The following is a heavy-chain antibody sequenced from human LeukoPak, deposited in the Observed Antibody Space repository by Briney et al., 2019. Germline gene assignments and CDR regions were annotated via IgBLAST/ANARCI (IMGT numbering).Heavy chain of an antibody. CDR1: GFTFDDYG. D-gene: IGHD1-26*01. CDR3: ARDLESRGSYSVDY. V-gene: IGHV3-20*04. CDR2: INWNGGST. Sequence: GGSLRLSCAASGFTFDDYGMSWVRQAPGKGLEWVSGINWNGGSTGYADSMKGQFTISRDNAKNSLYLQMNSLRAEDTALYYCARDLESRGSYSVDYWGQGTLVTVSS. J-gene: IGHJ4*02.